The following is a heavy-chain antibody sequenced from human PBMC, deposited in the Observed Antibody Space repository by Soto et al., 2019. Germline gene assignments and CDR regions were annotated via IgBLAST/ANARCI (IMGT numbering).Heavy chain of an antibody. Sequence: PLETLSLTCTVSGGSPSSANYWSWIRQPPGKGLEWIGHIYYSGNTDYNPSLKSRLAISIDTSKNQFSLKLSSVTAADTAVYFCAREGGESSDGLYYFDSWGQGSLVTVSS. V-gene: IGHV4-30-4*01. CDR3: AREGGESSDGLYYFDS. CDR1: GGSPSSANY. CDR2: IYYSGNT. D-gene: IGHD3-16*01. J-gene: IGHJ4*02.